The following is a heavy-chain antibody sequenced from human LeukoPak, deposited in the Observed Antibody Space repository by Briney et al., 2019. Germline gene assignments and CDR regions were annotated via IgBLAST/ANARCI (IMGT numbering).Heavy chain of an antibody. Sequence: PGGSLRLSCAASGFTFSSYAMSWVRQAPGKGLEWVSAISGSGGSTYYADSVKGRFTISRGNSKNTLYLQMNSLRAEDTAVYYCAKTYLVVPAAIHFDYWGQGTLVTVSS. CDR2: ISGSGGST. J-gene: IGHJ4*02. CDR3: AKTYLVVPAAIHFDY. D-gene: IGHD2-2*02. CDR1: GFTFSSYA. V-gene: IGHV3-23*01.